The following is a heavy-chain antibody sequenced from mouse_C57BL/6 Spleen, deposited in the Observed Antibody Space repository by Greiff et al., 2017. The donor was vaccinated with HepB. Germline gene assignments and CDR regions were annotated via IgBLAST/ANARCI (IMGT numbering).Heavy chain of an antibody. Sequence: EVMLVESGGGLVQPKGSLKLSCAASGFSFNTYAMNWVRQAPGKGLEWVARIRSKSNNYATYYADSVKDSFTISRDDSESMLYLQMNNLKTEDTAMYYCVRDGYYRYFDVWGTGTTVTVSS. V-gene: IGHV10-1*01. J-gene: IGHJ1*03. CDR1: GFSFNTYA. CDR3: VRDGYYRYFDV. CDR2: IRSKSNNYAT. D-gene: IGHD2-3*01.